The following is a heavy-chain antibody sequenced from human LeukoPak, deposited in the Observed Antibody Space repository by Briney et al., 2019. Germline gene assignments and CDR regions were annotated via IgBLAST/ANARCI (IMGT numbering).Heavy chain of an antibody. D-gene: IGHD5-24*01. CDR2: RKPDGIDK. CDR1: GFTFRSHW. CDR3: ATISAQTFDI. J-gene: IGHJ3*02. V-gene: IGHV3-7*01. Sequence: GGSLRLSCVGSGFTFRSHWVNWVRQSPGKGLEWVANRKPDGIDKYYLDSARGRFTVSRDNAQNSAFLQMNSLRVEDTAIYYCATISAQTFDIWGQGTLVSVSS.